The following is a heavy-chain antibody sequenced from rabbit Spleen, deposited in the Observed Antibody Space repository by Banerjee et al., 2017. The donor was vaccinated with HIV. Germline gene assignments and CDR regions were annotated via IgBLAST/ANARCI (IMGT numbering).Heavy chain of an antibody. V-gene: IGHV1S40*01. CDR3: ASAYSDIYFNL. J-gene: IGHJ4*01. D-gene: IGHD6-1*01. CDR1: GFSFSNDYA. Sequence: QSLEESGGGLVKPGGTLTLTCTASGFSFSNDYAVCWVRQAPGKGLEWIACIDAGGSGSTAYASWAKGRFTISKTSSTTVTLQMPSLTAADTATYFCASAYSDIYFNLWGQGPWSPS. CDR2: IDAGGSGST.